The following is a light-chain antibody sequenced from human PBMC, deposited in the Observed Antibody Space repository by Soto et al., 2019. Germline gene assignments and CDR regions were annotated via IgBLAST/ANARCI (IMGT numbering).Light chain of an antibody. CDR3: QQADSFPLT. V-gene: IGKV1-12*01. CDR1: QGVARW. CDR2: AAS. Sequence: DIQVTQSPSSVSASVGDRVTITCRASQGVARWLAWYRQKPGKAPELLIYAASTLQTGVPSRFTGSGFGTDFTPTITSLQPEDFATYYCQQADSFPLTFGGGTNVEI. J-gene: IGKJ4*01.